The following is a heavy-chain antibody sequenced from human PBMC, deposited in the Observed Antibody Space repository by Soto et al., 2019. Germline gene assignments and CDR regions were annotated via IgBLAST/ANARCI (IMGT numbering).Heavy chain of an antibody. D-gene: IGHD3-3*01. V-gene: IGHV1-8*01. J-gene: IGHJ5*02. Sequence: ASVKVSCKASGYTFTSYDINWVRQATGQGLEWMGWMNPNSGNTGYAQKFQGRVTMTRNTSISTAYMELSSLRSEDTAVYYCARGGARTIFGVVIIPDNWFDPWGQGTLVTVS. CDR2: MNPNSGNT. CDR3: ARGGARTIFGVVIIPDNWFDP. CDR1: GYTFTSYD.